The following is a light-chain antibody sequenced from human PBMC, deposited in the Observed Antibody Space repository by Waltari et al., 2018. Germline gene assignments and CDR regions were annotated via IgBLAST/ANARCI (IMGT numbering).Light chain of an antibody. CDR3: QQYESLPLS. CDR2: DAS. Sequence: DIQMTQSPSSLSASVGDRVTITCQASQDISNYLNWYQQKPGKAPKLLIYDASNLETGVPSRFSGSGSGTDFTFTISSLQPEDIGTYYCQQYESLPLSFGGGTKVEVK. CDR1: QDISNY. J-gene: IGKJ4*01. V-gene: IGKV1-33*01.